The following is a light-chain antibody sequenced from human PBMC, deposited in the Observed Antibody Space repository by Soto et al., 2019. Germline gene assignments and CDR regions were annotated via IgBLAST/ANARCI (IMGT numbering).Light chain of an antibody. CDR3: QQSYSTPDT. Sequence: DIQMTPSPSSPSASVGGRVTITCRASQSISSYLNWYQQKPGKAPKLLIYAASSLQSGVPSRFSGSGSGTDFTLTISSLQPEDFATYYCQQSYSTPDTFGGGTKVDIK. CDR1: QSISSY. J-gene: IGKJ4*01. V-gene: IGKV1-39*01. CDR2: AAS.